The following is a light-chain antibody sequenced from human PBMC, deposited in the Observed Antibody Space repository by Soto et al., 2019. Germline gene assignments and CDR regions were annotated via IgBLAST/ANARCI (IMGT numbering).Light chain of an antibody. J-gene: IGKJ3*01. CDR2: TVS. CDR3: QHGKTFPFT. Sequence: IQMTQSPSSVSASVGDTVTLSCQTSHGVSGWLAWYQQKPGKAPTLLIYTVSNLQSGVPSRFSGSGSGTDFILTITNLQPEDFATYFCQHGKTFPFTFGPGTKVEVK. V-gene: IGKV1-12*01. CDR1: HGVSGW.